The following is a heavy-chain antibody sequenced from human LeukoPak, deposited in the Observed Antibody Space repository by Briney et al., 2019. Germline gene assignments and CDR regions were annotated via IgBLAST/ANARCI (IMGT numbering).Heavy chain of an antibody. D-gene: IGHD2-15*01. J-gene: IGHJ4*02. V-gene: IGHV3-74*01. CDR3: ARDLVYCSGGSCYSSYYFDY. CDR2: INSDGSST. CDR1: GFTFSSYW. Sequence: GGSLRLSCAASGFTFSSYWMHWVRQAPGKGLVWVSRINSDGSSTSYADSVKGRFTISRDNAKNTLYLQMNSLRAEDTAVYYCARDLVYCSGGSCYSSYYFDYWGQGTLVTVSS.